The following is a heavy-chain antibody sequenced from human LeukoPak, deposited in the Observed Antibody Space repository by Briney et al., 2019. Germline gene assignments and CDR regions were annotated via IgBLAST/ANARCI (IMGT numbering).Heavy chain of an antibody. Sequence: SETLSLTCTVSGGSISSYYWSWIRQPPGKGLEWIGYIYYSGSTNYNPSLKSRVTISVDTSKNQFSLKLSSVTAADTAVYYCARHPDDYVWGSYRPNWFDPWGQGTLVTVSS. CDR3: ARHPDDYVWGSYRPNWFDP. CDR1: GGSISSYY. J-gene: IGHJ5*01. D-gene: IGHD3-16*02. CDR2: IYYSGST. V-gene: IGHV4-59*08.